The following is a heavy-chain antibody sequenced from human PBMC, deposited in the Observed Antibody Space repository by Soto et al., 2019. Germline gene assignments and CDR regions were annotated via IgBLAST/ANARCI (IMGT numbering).Heavy chain of an antibody. CDR1: GGSISNSSYR. J-gene: IGHJ4*02. CDR3: SRIAVSCPITGFDY. Sequence: QLQLQESGPRLVKPSETLSLTCTVSGGSISNSSYRWGWIRQPPGKVLQWIGSVSSSGSTYYNPSLKSRVTISVDTSKTQSSLRLSSVTAADTAVYYGSRIAVSCPITGFDYWGQGALVTVSS. CDR2: VSSSGST. D-gene: IGHD6-19*01. V-gene: IGHV4-39*01.